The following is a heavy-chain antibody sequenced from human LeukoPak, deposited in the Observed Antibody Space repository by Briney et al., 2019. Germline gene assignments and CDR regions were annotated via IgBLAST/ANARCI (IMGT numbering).Heavy chain of an antibody. J-gene: IGHJ4*02. V-gene: IGHV4-59*01. CDR3: ARMYYSGSYYFDY. CDR2: IYYSGST. CDR1: GGSISSYY. D-gene: IGHD1-26*01. Sequence: SETLSLTCTVSGGSISSYYWSWIRQPPGKGLEWIAYIYYSGSTNYNPSLKSRVTISVDTSKNQFSLKLSSVTAADTAVYYCARMYYSGSYYFDYWGQGTLVTVSS.